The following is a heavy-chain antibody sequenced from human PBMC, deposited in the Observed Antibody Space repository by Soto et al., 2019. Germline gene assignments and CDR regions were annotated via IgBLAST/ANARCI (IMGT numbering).Heavy chain of an antibody. J-gene: IGHJ3*01. V-gene: IGHV1-3*01. CDR2: INAGNGDT. CDR1: GFTLTRYA. CDR3: ARQEVGPSFPFDL. D-gene: IGHD1-26*01. Sequence: QVHLVQSGAEVEKPGASVKVSCKASGFTLTRYALHWVRQAPGQRLEYMGWINAGNGDTGHPQKFQGRVTMTRDIPASTVYMELNSLTSEDTAVDYCARQEVGPSFPFDLWGQGTVVVVSS.